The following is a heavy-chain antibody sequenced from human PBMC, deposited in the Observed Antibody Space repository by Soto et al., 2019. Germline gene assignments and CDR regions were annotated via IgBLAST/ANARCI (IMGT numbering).Heavy chain of an antibody. CDR3: AKGRGGSGSLTPRVDF. CDR2: ISGGGDTT. V-gene: IGHV3-23*01. D-gene: IGHD3-10*01. CDR1: GFTFNNYA. Sequence: EVQLLESGGGLVQPGGSLRLSCAASGFTFNNYAMTWVRQAPGKGLEWVSAISGGGDTTSYADSVKGRFTVSRDDSKNTLYLQMSSPRAEDTALYYCAKGRGGSGSLTPRVDFWGQGTLVTVSS. J-gene: IGHJ4*02.